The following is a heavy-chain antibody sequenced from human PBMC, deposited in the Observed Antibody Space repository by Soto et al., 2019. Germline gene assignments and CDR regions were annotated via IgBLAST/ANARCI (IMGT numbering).Heavy chain of an antibody. Sequence: KPGGSLRLSCAASGFTFTAYTINWVRQAPGKGLEWVASITRDSNHIYFADSVKGRFTLSRDNAKNSVYLQMNSLRAEDTAIYFCARPFIVGSTTLGYWGQGTLVTVSS. J-gene: IGHJ4*02. CDR2: ITRDSNHI. V-gene: IGHV3-21*01. D-gene: IGHD1-26*01. CDR1: GFTFTAYT. CDR3: ARPFIVGSTTLGY.